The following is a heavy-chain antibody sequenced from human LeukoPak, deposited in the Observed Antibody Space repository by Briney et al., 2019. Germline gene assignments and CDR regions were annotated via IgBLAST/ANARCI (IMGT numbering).Heavy chain of an antibody. CDR2: ISKDGSDK. D-gene: IGHD2-8*01. Sequence: PGGSLRLSCAASGFTFISYGIHWVRQAPGKGLEWVAVISKDGSDKKYADSVKGRFIISRDNSKNTLYLQMNSLRAGDTAVYYCAKEYDGYWGQGTLVTVSS. J-gene: IGHJ4*02. CDR3: AKEYDGY. V-gene: IGHV3-30*18. CDR1: GFTFISYG.